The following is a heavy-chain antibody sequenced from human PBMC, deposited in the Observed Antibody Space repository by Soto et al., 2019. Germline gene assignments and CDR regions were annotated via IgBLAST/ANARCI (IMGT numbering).Heavy chain of an antibody. Sequence: GGSLRLSCSASGFTFSNYAIHWVRQAPGKGLEYVAAITNNGGSTKYADSVKGRFTISRDIARNTLFLQMNSLRADDTAVYYCARDLGGPDYWGRGTSVTVSS. D-gene: IGHD3-16*01. V-gene: IGHV3-64*04. J-gene: IGHJ4*02. CDR2: ITNNGGST. CDR3: ARDLGGPDY. CDR1: GFTFSNYA.